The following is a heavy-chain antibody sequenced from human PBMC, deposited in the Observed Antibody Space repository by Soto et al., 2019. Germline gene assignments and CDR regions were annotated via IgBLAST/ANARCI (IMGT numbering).Heavy chain of an antibody. CDR3: ARSTLGYCSSTSCYTASTTGTYFDY. V-gene: IGHV3-53*01. CDR2: IYSGGSA. D-gene: IGHD2-2*02. CDR1: GFTVSSNY. J-gene: IGHJ4*02. Sequence: PGGSLRLSCAASGFTVSSNYMSWVRQAPGKGLEWVSVIYSGGSAYYADSVKGRLTISSDNSKNTLYLQLNSLRAEDTAVYYCARSTLGYCSSTSCYTASTTGTYFDYWGQGTLVTVSS.